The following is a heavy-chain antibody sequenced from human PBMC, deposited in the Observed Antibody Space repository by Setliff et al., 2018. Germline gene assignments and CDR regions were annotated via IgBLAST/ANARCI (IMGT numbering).Heavy chain of an antibody. D-gene: IGHD1-26*01. J-gene: IGHJ4*02. CDR3: ARGPRYSGSYYVNY. CDR1: GGSFSGYY. Sequence: LSLTCAVYGGSFSGYYWTWIRQPPGKGLEWIGEINHSGSSNYNPSLKSRVTISVDTSKNQFSLNLSSVTAADTAVYYCARGPRYSGSYYVNYWGQGTLVTV. V-gene: IGHV4-34*01. CDR2: INHSGSS.